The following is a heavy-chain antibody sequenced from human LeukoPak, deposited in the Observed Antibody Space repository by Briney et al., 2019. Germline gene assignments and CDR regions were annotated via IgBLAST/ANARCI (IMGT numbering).Heavy chain of an antibody. J-gene: IGHJ4*02. Sequence: GASLKVSCKASGYTFSSYGISWVRQAPGQGLEWMGWISAYNGNTNFAQEFQGRVTMTTDTSTSTASMELRSLRSDGTAVYYCARDQGIYNHRIIDSWGQGTLVTVSS. V-gene: IGHV1-18*01. CDR2: ISAYNGNT. D-gene: IGHD5-12*01. CDR1: GYTFSSYG. CDR3: ARDQGIYNHRIIDS.